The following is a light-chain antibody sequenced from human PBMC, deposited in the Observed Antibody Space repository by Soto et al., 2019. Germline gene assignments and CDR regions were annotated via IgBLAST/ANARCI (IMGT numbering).Light chain of an antibody. J-gene: IGKJ2*02. V-gene: IGKV1-8*01. CDR2: AAS. CDR3: QQYYSYPRT. Sequence: AIRMTQSPSSFSASTGDRVTITCRASQGISSYLAWYQQKPGKAPKLLIYAASTLQSGVPSRFRGSGSGTHFTLTISCLQSEDFATYYCQQYYSYPRTFGQGTKLEIK. CDR1: QGISSY.